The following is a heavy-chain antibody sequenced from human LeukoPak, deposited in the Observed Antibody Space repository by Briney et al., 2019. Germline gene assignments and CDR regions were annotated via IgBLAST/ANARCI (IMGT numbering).Heavy chain of an antibody. CDR2: ISGSGGST. Sequence: GGSLRLSCAASGFTFSSYAMSWVRQAPGKGLEWVSAISGSGGSTYYADSVKGRFTTSRDNSKNTLYLQMNSLRAEDTAVYYCAKDPISSGYYLISAWFDPWGQGTLVTVSS. V-gene: IGHV3-23*01. D-gene: IGHD3-22*01. J-gene: IGHJ5*02. CDR1: GFTFSSYA. CDR3: AKDPISSGYYLISAWFDP.